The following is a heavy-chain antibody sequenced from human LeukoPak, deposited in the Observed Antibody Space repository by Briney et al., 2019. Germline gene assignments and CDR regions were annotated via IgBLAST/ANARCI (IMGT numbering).Heavy chain of an antibody. Sequence: PSETLSLTCTASGVSISSYYWSWIRQPPGKGLAWIAYIYNNGDTNYNPSLKSRVTISVDTSKNQFSLKLSSVTAADTAVYYCARTSGVYSRVAFDIWGQGTMVTVSS. D-gene: IGHD1-26*01. CDR1: GVSISSYY. CDR2: IYNNGDT. J-gene: IGHJ3*02. CDR3: ARTSGVYSRVAFDI. V-gene: IGHV4-59*08.